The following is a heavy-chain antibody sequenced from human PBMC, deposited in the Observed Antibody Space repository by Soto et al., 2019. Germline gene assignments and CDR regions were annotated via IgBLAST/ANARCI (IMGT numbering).Heavy chain of an antibody. Sequence: GGSRILSCAASGFTCSTYGMHWVRQSPGQALEWVALISFDASNKYYADSVKGRFTISRDNSKNTLFLLMDSLRAEDTAVYYCAKEHDGSGYFHQYGMDVWGQGTTVSVTS. CDR2: ISFDASNK. J-gene: IGHJ6*02. D-gene: IGHD3-22*01. CDR3: AKEHDGSGYFHQYGMDV. CDR1: GFTCSTYG. V-gene: IGHV3-30*18.